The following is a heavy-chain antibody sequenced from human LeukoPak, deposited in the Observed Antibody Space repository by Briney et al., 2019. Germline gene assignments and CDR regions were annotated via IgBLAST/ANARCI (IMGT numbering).Heavy chain of an antibody. CDR2: IYPGDSDT. D-gene: IGHD5-18*01. Sequence: GESLKISCKGSGCSFTSYWIGWVRQMPGKGLEWMEIIYPGDSDTRYSPSFQGQVTISADKSISTAYLQWSSLKASDTAMYYCERRGYSYGLGYYYYGMDVWGKGTTVTVSS. J-gene: IGHJ6*04. CDR1: GCSFTSYW. CDR3: ERRGYSYGLGYYYYGMDV. V-gene: IGHV5-51*01.